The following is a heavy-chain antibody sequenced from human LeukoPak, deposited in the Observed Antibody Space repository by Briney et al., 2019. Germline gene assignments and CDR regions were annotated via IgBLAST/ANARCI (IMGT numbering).Heavy chain of an antibody. CDR3: ARDHYYYGMDV. CDR2: IYYSGSA. V-gene: IGHV4-61*01. Sequence: SETLSLTCTVSGGSISSSSYYWSWIRQPPGKGLEWIGYIYYSGSANYNPSLKSRVTISVDTSKNQFSLKLSSVTAADTAMYYCARDHYYYGMDVWGQGTTVTVSS. CDR1: GGSISSSSYY. J-gene: IGHJ6*02.